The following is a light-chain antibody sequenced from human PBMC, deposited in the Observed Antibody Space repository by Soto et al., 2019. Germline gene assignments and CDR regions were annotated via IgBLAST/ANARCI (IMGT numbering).Light chain of an antibody. CDR2: HDS. V-gene: IGLV3-1*01. CDR1: KLGDKY. J-gene: IGLJ2*01. CDR3: QAWDSSTAV. Sequence: SYELTQPPSVSVSPGQTASITCSGDKLGDKYACWYQQKPGQSPVLDIYHDSKRPSGIPERFSGSNSGNTATLTISGTQAMDEADYYCQAWDSSTAVFGGGTKLTVL.